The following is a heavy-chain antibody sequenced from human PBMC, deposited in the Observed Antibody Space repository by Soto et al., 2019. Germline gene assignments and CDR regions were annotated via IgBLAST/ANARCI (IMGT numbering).Heavy chain of an antibody. CDR2: IIPIFGTA. J-gene: IGHJ4*02. CDR1: GGTFSSYA. CDR3: ARGNWNYVFLDY. D-gene: IGHD1-7*01. Sequence: ASVKVSCKASGGTFSSYAISWVRQAPGQGLEWMGGIIPIFGTANYAQKFQGRVTITADESTSTAYMELSSLRSEDTAVYYCARGNWNYVFLDYWGQGTLVTVSS. V-gene: IGHV1-69*13.